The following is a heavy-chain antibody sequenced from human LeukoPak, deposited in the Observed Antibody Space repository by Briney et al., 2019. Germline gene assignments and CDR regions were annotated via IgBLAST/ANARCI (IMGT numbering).Heavy chain of an antibody. D-gene: IGHD2-15*01. CDR2: ISGSGHST. J-gene: IGHJ4*02. CDR3: ARDLDPYCSGGSCGFYYFDY. CDR1: GFTFINYA. V-gene: IGHV3-23*01. Sequence: PGGSLRLACAASGFTFINYAMTWVRQAPGKGLEWVSAISGSGHSTYYAESVKGRFTVSRDNSKNRLYLQMDSLRAEDTAVYYCARDLDPYCSGGSCGFYYFDYWGQGTLVTVSS.